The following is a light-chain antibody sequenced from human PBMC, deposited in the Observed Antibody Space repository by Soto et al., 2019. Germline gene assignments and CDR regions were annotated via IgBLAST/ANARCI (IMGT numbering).Light chain of an antibody. CDR2: DAS. J-gene: IGKJ1*01. CDR3: QQYETYPWT. V-gene: IGKV1-5*01. Sequence: IQMTQSPTPLSASVGDRVIITCRASQKMSAWLAWYQQKPGKSPTLLIYDASSWENGVPSRFSGSGPGTDFTLTISSLQPNDFATYYCQQYETYPWTFGQGTKVEIK. CDR1: QKMSAW.